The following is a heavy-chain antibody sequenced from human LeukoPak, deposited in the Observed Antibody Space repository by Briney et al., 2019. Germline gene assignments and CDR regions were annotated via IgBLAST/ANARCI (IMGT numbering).Heavy chain of an antibody. CDR1: GFTFSGHW. CDR2: INGDGSAT. CDR3: ARDINWGQVDY. J-gene: IGHJ4*02. D-gene: IGHD7-27*01. Sequence: GGSLRLSRAASGFTFSGHWMYWLRQAPGKGLAWVSRINGDGSATNYAGSMKGRFTISRDNAKNILYLQMNSLREDDTAVYYCARDINWGQVDYWGQGTLVTVSS. V-gene: IGHV3-74*01.